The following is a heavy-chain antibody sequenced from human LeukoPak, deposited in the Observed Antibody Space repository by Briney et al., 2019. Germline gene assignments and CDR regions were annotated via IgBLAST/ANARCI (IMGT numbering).Heavy chain of an antibody. CDR1: GFTFSSYG. J-gene: IGHJ6*03. Sequence: GGSLRPSCAASGFTFSSYGMSWVRQAPGKGLEWVSAISGSGGSTYYADSVKGRFTISRDNSKNTLYLQMNSLRAEDTAVYYCAKDATIVYYYMDVWGKGTTVTISS. D-gene: IGHD1-26*01. CDR2: ISGSGGST. V-gene: IGHV3-23*01. CDR3: AKDATIVYYYMDV.